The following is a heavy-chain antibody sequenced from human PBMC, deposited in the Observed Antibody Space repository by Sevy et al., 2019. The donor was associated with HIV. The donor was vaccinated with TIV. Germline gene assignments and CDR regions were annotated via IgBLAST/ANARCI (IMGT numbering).Heavy chain of an antibody. CDR3: ATTKDYYESSGSPFDY. V-gene: IGHV1-24*01. CDR1: GYTLTKLS. Sequence: ASVKVSCKVSGYTLTKLSMHWVRQGPGKGREWMGRFDPEDSETIYAQKFQGRVTMTQDTSTDTAHMGLRSLKSEDTAVYYCATTKDYYESSGSPFDYWGQGTLVTVSS. D-gene: IGHD3-22*01. J-gene: IGHJ4*02. CDR2: FDPEDSET.